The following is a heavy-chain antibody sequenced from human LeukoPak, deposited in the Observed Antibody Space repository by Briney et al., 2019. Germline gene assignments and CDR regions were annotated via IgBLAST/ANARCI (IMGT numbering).Heavy chain of an antibody. CDR1: GGTFSSYA. V-gene: IGHV1-69*01. Sequence: SVKVSCKASGGTFSSYAISWVRQAPGQGLEWVGGIIPIFGTANYAQKFQGRVTITADESTSTAYMELSSLRSEDTAVYYCARDEGALVGAAPFSFDYWGQGTLVTVSS. J-gene: IGHJ4*02. D-gene: IGHD3-10*01. CDR3: ARDEGALVGAAPFSFDY. CDR2: IIPIFGTA.